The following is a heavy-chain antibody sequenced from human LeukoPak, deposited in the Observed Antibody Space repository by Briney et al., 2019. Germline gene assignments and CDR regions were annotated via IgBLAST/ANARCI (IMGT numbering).Heavy chain of an antibody. CDR1: GDSISTSSSY. V-gene: IGHV4-39*01. CDR2: IYYSGST. D-gene: IGHD3-10*01. Sequence: PSETLSLTCSVSGDSISTSSSYWGWILQPPGKGMEWIGSIYYSGSTYYNTSLKSRVTISIDTSKNQFSLKLTSLTAADTAVYYCARQTGSGLFILPGGQGTLVTVSS. J-gene: IGHJ5*02. CDR3: ARQTGSGLFILP.